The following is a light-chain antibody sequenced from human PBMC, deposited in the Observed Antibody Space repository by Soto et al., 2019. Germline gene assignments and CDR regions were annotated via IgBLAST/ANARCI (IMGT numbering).Light chain of an antibody. Sequence: EIVLTQSPATLSLSPGERATLSCRASQSVSSYLAWYQQKPGQAPNLLIYDASNRATGIPARFSGSGSGTDFTLTMSSLEPEDFAVYYCQQRSNWPVTFGQGTKVDIK. V-gene: IGKV3-11*01. CDR1: QSVSSY. J-gene: IGKJ1*01. CDR2: DAS. CDR3: QQRSNWPVT.